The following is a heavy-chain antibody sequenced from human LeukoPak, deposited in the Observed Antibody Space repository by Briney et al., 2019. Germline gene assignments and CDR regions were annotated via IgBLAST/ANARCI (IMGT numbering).Heavy chain of an antibody. V-gene: IGHV1-18*01. J-gene: IGHJ4*02. Sequence: ASVKVSCKASGYTFTSYGISWVRQAPGQGLEWMGWISAYNGNTNYAQKPQGRVTMTTDTSTSTAYMELRSLRSDDTAVYYCARVVYDFWSGYYIDYWGQGTLVTVSS. CDR3: ARVVYDFWSGYYIDY. CDR1: GYTFTSYG. CDR2: ISAYNGNT. D-gene: IGHD3-3*01.